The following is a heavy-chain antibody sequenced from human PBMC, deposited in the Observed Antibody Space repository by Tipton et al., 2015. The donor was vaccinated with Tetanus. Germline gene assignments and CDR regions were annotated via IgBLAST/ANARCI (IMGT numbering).Heavy chain of an antibody. CDR1: GGSISSGDYF. V-gene: IGHV4-39*01. CDR2: IYFSGSS. CDR3: ARQHSREYSLDS. Sequence: TLSLTCSVSGGSISSGDYFWAWIRQPPGKGLEWIGSIYFSGSSYYNPSVQSRLTLSVDTSKNHFSLTLRSVTATDTAVYFCARQHSREYSLDSWGQGALVPVSS. J-gene: IGHJ4*02.